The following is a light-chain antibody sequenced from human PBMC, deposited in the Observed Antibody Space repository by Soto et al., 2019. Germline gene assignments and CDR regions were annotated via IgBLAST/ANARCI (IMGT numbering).Light chain of an antibody. CDR3: QQLNAYPLT. CDR1: QAISTY. V-gene: IGKV1-9*01. Sequence: DIQLTQSPSLLSASVGDRVTITCRARQAISTYLAWYQQTSGKAPKLLISAASTLQRGVPSRFRGSGSGTQFTLTISSLQPEDFATYYCQQLNAYPLTFGGGTKVDIK. CDR2: AAS. J-gene: IGKJ4*01.